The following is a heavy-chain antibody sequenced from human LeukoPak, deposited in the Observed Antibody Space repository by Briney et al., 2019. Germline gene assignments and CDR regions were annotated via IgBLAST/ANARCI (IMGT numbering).Heavy chain of an antibody. V-gene: IGHV3-21*01. CDR3: ARLPGGVVITDTFDY. D-gene: IGHD3-22*01. J-gene: IGHJ4*02. CDR2: ISSSSSYI. CDR1: GFTFSSYS. Sequence: GGSLRLSCAASGFTFSSYSMNWVRQAPGKGLEWVSSISSSSSYIYYADSVKGRFTISRDNAKNSLYLQMNSLRAEDTAVYYCARLPGGVVITDTFDYWGQGTLVTVSS.